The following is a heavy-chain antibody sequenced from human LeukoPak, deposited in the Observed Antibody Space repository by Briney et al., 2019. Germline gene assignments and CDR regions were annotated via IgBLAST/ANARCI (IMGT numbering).Heavy chain of an antibody. Sequence: SETLSLTCSVSGGSISTYYWGWIRQLPGKGLEWIGYIYYTGTTNYNPSLRSRVTISVDTSRNQFSLRLSSVTAADTAVYYCAREDPQTTVPEGMDVWGHGTTVIVSS. D-gene: IGHD4-17*01. J-gene: IGHJ6*02. V-gene: IGHV4-59*01. CDR2: IYYTGTT. CDR1: GGSISTYY. CDR3: AREDPQTTVPEGMDV.